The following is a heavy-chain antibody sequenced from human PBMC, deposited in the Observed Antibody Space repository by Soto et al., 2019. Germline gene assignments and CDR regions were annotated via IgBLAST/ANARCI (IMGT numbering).Heavy chain of an antibody. V-gene: IGHV3-64D*06. CDR2: ITTEGGTT. D-gene: IGHD5-18*01. CDR3: VKLGYSYGQDTDY. J-gene: IGHJ4*02. Sequence: GGSLRLSCSASGFTFSSSTMHWVRQAPGKGLEYVSAITTEGGTTYYADSVKGRFTISRDNSKNTLYLQMSSLRPEDTAVYYCVKLGYSYGQDTDYWGRGXLVTVYS. CDR1: GFTFSSST.